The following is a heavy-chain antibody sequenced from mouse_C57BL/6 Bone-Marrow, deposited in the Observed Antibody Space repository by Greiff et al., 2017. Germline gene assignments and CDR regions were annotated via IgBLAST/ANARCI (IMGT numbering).Heavy chain of an antibody. V-gene: IGHV1-15*01. CDR3: TRRGSWEKEALIDY. Sequence: VQLQQSGAELVRPGASVTLSCKASGYTFTDYEMHWVKQTPVHGLEWIGAIDPETGGTAYNQKFTGKAILTADKSSSTAYMALRSLTSEDSAVYYCTRRGSWEKEALIDYWGQGTTLTVSS. CDR1: GYTFTDYE. D-gene: IGHD4-1*01. CDR2: IDPETGGT. J-gene: IGHJ2*01.